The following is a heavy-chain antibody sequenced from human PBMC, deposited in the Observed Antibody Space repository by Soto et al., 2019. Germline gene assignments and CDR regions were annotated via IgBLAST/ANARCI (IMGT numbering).Heavy chain of an antibody. CDR2: IYWDDDK. V-gene: IGHV2-5*02. D-gene: IGHD3-10*01. J-gene: IGHJ3*02. CDR1: GFSLSTSGVG. Sequence: QITLKESGPTLVKPTQTLTLTCTFSGFSLSTSGVGVGWIRQPPGKALEWLALIYWDDDKRYSPSLKSRLTITKDTSKNQVVLTMTNMDPVDTATYYCAHHPRPLWFGEFSAFDIWGQGTMVTVSS. CDR3: AHHPRPLWFGEFSAFDI.